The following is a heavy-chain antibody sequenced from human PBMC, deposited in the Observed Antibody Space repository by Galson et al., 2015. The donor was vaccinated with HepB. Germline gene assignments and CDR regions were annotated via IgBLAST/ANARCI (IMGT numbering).Heavy chain of an antibody. V-gene: IGHV3-72*01. CDR1: GFIFSDHY. J-gene: IGHJ4*02. Sequence: SLRLSCAASGFIFSDHYMDWVRQVPGKGLEWVGRSRDKANSYTTDYAASVKGRFTISRDISKNSLYLQMNSLKTEDTAAYYCTRLGGYFEPIDYWGQGTLVTVSS. CDR2: SRDKANSYTT. D-gene: IGHD2/OR15-2a*01. CDR3: TRLGGYFEPIDY.